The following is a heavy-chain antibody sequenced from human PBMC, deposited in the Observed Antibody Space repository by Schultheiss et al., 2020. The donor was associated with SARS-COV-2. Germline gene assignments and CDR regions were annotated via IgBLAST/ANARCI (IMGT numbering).Heavy chain of an antibody. CDR1: GFTFSSYW. Sequence: GSLRLSCAASGFTFSSYWMHWVRQAPGKGLEWVSVIYSGGSTYYADSVKGRFTISRDNSKNTLYLQMNSLRAEDTAVYYCARASRLGVVVPAAGYYFDYWGQGTLVTVSS. V-gene: IGHV3-66*01. J-gene: IGHJ4*02. D-gene: IGHD2-2*01. CDR3: ARASRLGVVVPAAGYYFDY. CDR2: IYSGGST.